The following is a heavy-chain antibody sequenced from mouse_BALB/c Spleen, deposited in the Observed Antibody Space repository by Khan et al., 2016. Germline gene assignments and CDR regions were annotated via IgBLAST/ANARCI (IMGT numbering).Heavy chain of an antibody. CDR2: FEPSDSYT. CDR3: HGGGRSCDY. J-gene: IGHJ2*01. D-gene: IGHD1-1*01. CDR1: GYTFTSYG. V-gene: IGHV1S126*01. Sequence: QVQLQQSGPELVKPGASVTISCKASGYTFTSYGMNWVKQRPGQGLEWIGEFEPSDSYTNNNQNFKDKATVTLDKSPSTAYMQRSSLTSSAAAVCCCHGGGRSCDYWGPGTTRTVST.